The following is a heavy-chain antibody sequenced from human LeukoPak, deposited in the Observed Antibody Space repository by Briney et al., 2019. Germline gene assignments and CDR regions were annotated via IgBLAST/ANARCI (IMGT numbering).Heavy chain of an antibody. Sequence: PSETLSLTCTVSGGSISGYYWSWIRQPPGKGLECIGYIYYSGSTNYNPSLKSRVTISIDTSKNQFSLKLSSVTAADTAVYYCARLLAVAGTGWFDPWGQGTLVTVSS. J-gene: IGHJ5*02. CDR3: ARLLAVAGTGWFDP. V-gene: IGHV4-59*01. D-gene: IGHD6-19*01. CDR1: GGSISGYY. CDR2: IYYSGST.